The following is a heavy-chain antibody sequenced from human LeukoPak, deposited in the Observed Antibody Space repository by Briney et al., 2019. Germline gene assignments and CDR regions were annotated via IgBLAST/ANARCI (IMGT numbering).Heavy chain of an antibody. Sequence: GGSLRLSCAASGFTVSSNYMSWVRQAPGKGLEWVSVIYSGGGTYYADSVKGRFTISRDNSKNTLYLQMNSLRAEDTAVYYCARGTYSYGFGGFDYWGQGTLITVSS. J-gene: IGHJ4*02. CDR2: IYSGGGT. V-gene: IGHV3-53*01. D-gene: IGHD5-18*01. CDR3: ARGTYSYGFGGFDY. CDR1: GFTVSSNY.